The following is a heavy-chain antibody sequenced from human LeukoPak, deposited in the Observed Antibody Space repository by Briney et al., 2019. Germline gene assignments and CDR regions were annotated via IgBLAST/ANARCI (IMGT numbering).Heavy chain of an antibody. CDR2: ISAYNGNT. D-gene: IGHD3-10*01. Sequence: ASVKVSCKASGYTFTSYGISWVRQAPGQGLEWMGWISAYNGNTNYAQKLQGRVTMTTDTSTSTAYMELRSLRSDDTAVYYCAGSMVRGLYYHYMDVWGKGTTVTVSS. CDR3: AGSMVRGLYYHYMDV. CDR1: GYTFTSYG. J-gene: IGHJ6*03. V-gene: IGHV1-18*01.